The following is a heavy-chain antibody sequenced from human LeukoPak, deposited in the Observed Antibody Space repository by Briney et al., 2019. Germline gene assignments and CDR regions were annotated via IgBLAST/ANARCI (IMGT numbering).Heavy chain of an antibody. Sequence: SQTLSLTCAISGDSVSSNSAAWNWIRQSPSRGLEWLGRTYYRSKWYNDYAVSVKSRITINPDTSKNQFSLKLSSVTAADTAVYYCARHPDSSGYYYHYYYYYMDVWGKGTTVTISS. D-gene: IGHD3-22*01. CDR2: TYYRSKWYN. CDR3: ARHPDSSGYYYHYYYYYMDV. J-gene: IGHJ6*03. V-gene: IGHV6-1*01. CDR1: GDSVSSNSAA.